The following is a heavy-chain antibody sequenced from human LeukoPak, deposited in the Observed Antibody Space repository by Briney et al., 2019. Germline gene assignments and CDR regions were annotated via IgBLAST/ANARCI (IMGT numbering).Heavy chain of an antibody. V-gene: IGHV1-46*01. Sequence: ASVKVSCKASGYTFTGYYMHWVRQAPGQGLEWMGIINPSGGGTSYAQKFQGRVTMTRDTSTSTVYMELSSLRSEDTAVYYCARAMGYCSGGSCYKTSWFDPWGQGTLVTVSS. CDR3: ARAMGYCSGGSCYKTSWFDP. CDR2: INPSGGGT. D-gene: IGHD2-15*01. J-gene: IGHJ5*02. CDR1: GYTFTGYY.